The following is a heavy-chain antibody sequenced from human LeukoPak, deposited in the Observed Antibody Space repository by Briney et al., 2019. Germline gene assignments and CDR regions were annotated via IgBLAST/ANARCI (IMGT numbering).Heavy chain of an antibody. V-gene: IGHV4-61*02. Sequence: SETLSLTCTVSGGSISSGSYYWNWIRQPAAKGLEWIGRIYITGSTNYNPSLKSRVTISVDTSKNQFSLKLSSVTAADTAVYYCARGLVTTRYFDYWGQGTLVTVSS. D-gene: IGHD1-1*01. CDR2: IYITGST. CDR1: GGSISSGSYY. J-gene: IGHJ4*02. CDR3: ARGLVTTRYFDY.